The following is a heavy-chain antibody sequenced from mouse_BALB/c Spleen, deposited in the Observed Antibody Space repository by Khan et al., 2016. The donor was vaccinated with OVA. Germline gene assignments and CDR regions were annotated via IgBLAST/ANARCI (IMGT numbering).Heavy chain of an antibody. Sequence: EVELVESGGDLVKPGGSLKLSCVASGFNFSTYGMSWVRQAPDKRLEWVATVSTGGTYTYYPDSVKGRFTISRDNAKNTLYLQMSGLRSEDTAMFFCTRLAYYYDTEGFTYWGQGTLVTVS. CDR3: TRLAYYYDTEGFTY. CDR2: VSTGGTYT. D-gene: IGHD1-1*01. CDR1: GFNFSTYG. V-gene: IGHV5-6*01. J-gene: IGHJ3*01.